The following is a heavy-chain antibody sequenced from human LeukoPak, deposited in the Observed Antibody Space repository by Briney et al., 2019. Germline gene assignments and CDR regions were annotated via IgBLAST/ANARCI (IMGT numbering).Heavy chain of an antibody. CDR3: ARRDSSWYQGGYYYDYMDV. D-gene: IGHD6-13*01. Sequence: SETLSPTCTVSGGSIISYYWSWIRQPPGKGLEWIGYIYYSGSTNYNPSLKSRVTISVDTSKNQFSLKLSSVTAADTAVYYCARRDSSWYQGGYYYDYMDVWGKGTTVTVSS. V-gene: IGHV4-59*08. J-gene: IGHJ6*03. CDR2: IYYSGST. CDR1: GGSIISYY.